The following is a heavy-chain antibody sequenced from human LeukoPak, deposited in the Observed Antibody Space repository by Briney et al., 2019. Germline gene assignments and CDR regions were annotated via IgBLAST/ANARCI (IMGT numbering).Heavy chain of an antibody. CDR1: GFTFSSYA. V-gene: IGHV3-30-3*01. Sequence: PGGSLRLSCAASGFTFSSYAMHWVRQAPGKGLEWVAVISYDGSNKYYADSVKGRFTISRDNSKNTLYLQMNSLKVEDTAIYYCARDNWVDFWGQGTLVTVSS. J-gene: IGHJ5*01. CDR2: ISYDGSNK. CDR3: ARDNWVDF.